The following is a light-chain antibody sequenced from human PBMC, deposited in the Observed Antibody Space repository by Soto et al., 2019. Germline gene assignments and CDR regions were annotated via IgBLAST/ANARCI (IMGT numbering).Light chain of an antibody. V-gene: IGKV4-1*01. CDR2: WAS. J-gene: IGKJ5*01. CDR1: QSVLHSSNNMNY. Sequence: DIVMTQSPDSLAVSLGERATINCKSSQSVLHSSNNMNYITWYQQKPGQPPKLLISWASNRESGVPDRFSGSGSGTDFTLTISSLQAEDVAVYYCQQYYSSPSITFGQGTRLEIK. CDR3: QQYYSSPSIT.